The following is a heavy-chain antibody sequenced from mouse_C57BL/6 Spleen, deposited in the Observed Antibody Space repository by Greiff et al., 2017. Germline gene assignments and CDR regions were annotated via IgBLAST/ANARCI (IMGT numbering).Heavy chain of an antibody. CDR1: GYTFTSYW. CDR3: AGTGEYYFDY. V-gene: IGHV1-72*01. CDR2: IYPNSGGT. J-gene: IGHJ2*01. Sequence: QVQLQQPGAELVKPGASVKLSCKASGYTFTSYWMHWVKQRPGRGLEWIGRIYPNSGGTKYNEKFKNKATLTVDKPSSTAYMQLSRLSSEDSAVYYGAGTGEYYFDYWGQGTTLTVSS.